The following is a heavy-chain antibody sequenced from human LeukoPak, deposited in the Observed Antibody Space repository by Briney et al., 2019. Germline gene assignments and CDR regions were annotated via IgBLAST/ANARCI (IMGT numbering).Heavy chain of an antibody. Sequence: GASVKVSCKASGYTFTGYYMHWVRQAPGQGLEWMGWINPNSGGTNYAQKFQGRVTMTRDTSISTAYMELSRLRSDDTAVYYCARDRPIYCSSTSFYGNVWFDPWGQGTLVTVSS. D-gene: IGHD2-2*01. V-gene: IGHV1-2*02. CDR3: ARDRPIYCSSTSFYGNVWFDP. CDR2: INPNSGGT. CDR1: GYTFTGYY. J-gene: IGHJ5*02.